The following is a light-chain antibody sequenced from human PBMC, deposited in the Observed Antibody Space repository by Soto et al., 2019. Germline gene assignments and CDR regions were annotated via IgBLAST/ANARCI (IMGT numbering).Light chain of an antibody. V-gene: IGKV1-5*01. Sequence: IQVTQSPSTLSASVGDRVTITCRASQSISSWLAWYQQKLGRAPRLLIYDASSLESGVPSRFSGSGYGTEFTLTISSLQPDDFATYYCQQYNTYSSLTFGGGTKVEIX. J-gene: IGKJ4*01. CDR3: QQYNTYSSLT. CDR2: DAS. CDR1: QSISSW.